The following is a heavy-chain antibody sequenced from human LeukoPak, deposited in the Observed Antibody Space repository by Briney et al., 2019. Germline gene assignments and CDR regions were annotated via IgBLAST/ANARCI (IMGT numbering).Heavy chain of an antibody. V-gene: IGHV4-39*07. D-gene: IGHD3-3*01. CDR3: ARGANYYDFWSGYYTTAYYYYMDV. CDR2: IYYSGST. CDR1: GGSISSSSYY. Sequence: SETLSLTCTVSGGSISSSSYYWGWIRQPPGKGLEWIGSIYYSGSTYYNPSLKSRVTISVDTSKNQFSLKLSSVTAADTAVYYCARGANYYDFWSGYYTTAYYYYMDVWGKGTTVTVSS. J-gene: IGHJ6*03.